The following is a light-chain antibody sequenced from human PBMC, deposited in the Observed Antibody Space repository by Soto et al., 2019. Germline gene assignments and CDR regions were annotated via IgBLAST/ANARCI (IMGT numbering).Light chain of an antibody. CDR3: QQFSSYPLT. V-gene: IGKV3-20*01. CDR2: GAS. Sequence: EIVMTQSPVTLSVSPGERATLSCRASESVSSIYVAWYQQKPGQAPTLLIYGASSRATGIPDRFSGGGSGTDFTLTISRLEPEDFAVYYCQQFSSYPLTFGGGTKVDIK. CDR1: ESVSSIY. J-gene: IGKJ4*01.